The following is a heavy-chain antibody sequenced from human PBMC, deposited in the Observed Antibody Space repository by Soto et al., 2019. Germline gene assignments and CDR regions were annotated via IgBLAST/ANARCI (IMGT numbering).Heavy chain of an antibody. J-gene: IGHJ5*02. D-gene: IGHD1-1*01. Sequence: ASVKVSCKASGYTFTSYGISWVRQAPGQGLEWMGWISAYNGNTNYAQKLQGRVTMTTDTSTSTAYMELRSLRSDDTAVYYCARASGQLELWHRAWFDPWGQGILVTVSS. CDR1: GYTFTSYG. V-gene: IGHV1-18*01. CDR2: ISAYNGNT. CDR3: ARASGQLELWHRAWFDP.